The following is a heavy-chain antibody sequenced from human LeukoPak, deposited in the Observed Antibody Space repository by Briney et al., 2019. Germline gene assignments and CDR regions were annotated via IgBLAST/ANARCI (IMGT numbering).Heavy chain of an antibody. V-gene: IGHV3-9*01. CDR3: AKDARGHIVVVPAAMHFDY. CDR1: GFTFSDYW. J-gene: IGHJ4*02. CDR2: ISWNSGSI. D-gene: IGHD2-2*01. Sequence: GGSLRLSCAASGFTFSDYWMHWVRQAPGKGLEWVSGISWNSGSIGHADSVKGRFTISRDNAKNSLYLQMNSLRAEDTALYYCAKDARGHIVVVPAAMHFDYWGQGTLVTVSS.